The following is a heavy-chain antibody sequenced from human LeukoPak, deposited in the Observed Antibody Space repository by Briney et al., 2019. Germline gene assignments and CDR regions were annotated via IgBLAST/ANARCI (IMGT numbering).Heavy chain of an antibody. J-gene: IGHJ3*02. V-gene: IGHV3-11*04. CDR1: GFTFSDYY. Sequence: GGSLRLSCAASGFTFSDYYMSWIRQAPGKGLEWVSYISSSGSTIYYADSVKGRFTISRDNAKNSLYLQMNSLRAEDTAVYFCARAYSPPWISASYAFDIWGQGTMVTVSS. CDR3: ARAYSPPWISASYAFDI. D-gene: IGHD2-15*01. CDR2: ISSSGSTI.